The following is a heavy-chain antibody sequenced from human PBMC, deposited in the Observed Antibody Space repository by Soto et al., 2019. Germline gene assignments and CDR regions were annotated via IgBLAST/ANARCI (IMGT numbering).Heavy chain of an antibody. V-gene: IGHV1-3*01. CDR1: GYTFTSYA. CDR3: ARDWRRSRQQLVGSDGMDV. J-gene: IGHJ6*02. Sequence: GASVKVSCKASGYTFTSYAMHWVRQAPGQRLEWMGWINAGNGNTKYSQKFQGRVTITRDTSASTAYMELSSLRSEDTAVYYCARDWRRSRQQLVGSDGMDVWGQGTTVTVSS. D-gene: IGHD6-13*01. CDR2: INAGNGNT.